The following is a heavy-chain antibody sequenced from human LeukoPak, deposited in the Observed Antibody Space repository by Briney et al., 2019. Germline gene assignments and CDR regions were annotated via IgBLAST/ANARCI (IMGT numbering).Heavy chain of an antibody. CDR3: ARARSDEDGYNYYFDY. CDR2: INPSGGST. Sequence: APVKVSCKASGYTFTSYYMHWVRQAPGQGLEWMGIINPSGGSTSYAQKFQGRVTMTRDTSTSTVYMELSSLRSEDTAVYYCARARSDEDGYNYYFDYWGQGTLVTVSS. D-gene: IGHD5-24*01. J-gene: IGHJ4*02. CDR1: GYTFTSYY. V-gene: IGHV1-46*01.